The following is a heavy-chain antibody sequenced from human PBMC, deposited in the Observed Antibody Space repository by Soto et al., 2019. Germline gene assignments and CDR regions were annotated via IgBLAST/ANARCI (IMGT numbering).Heavy chain of an antibody. V-gene: IGHV1-2*02. CDR1: GYAFRSYQ. CDR3: ARGCSGGTCFLLSF. J-gene: IGHJ4*02. CDR2: INPDSGGT. D-gene: IGHD2-15*01. Sequence: ASVPVSCKASGYAFRSYQMHWLRQAPGQGLEWVGWINPDSGGTNYAQKFQGRVTMTRDTAISTIYMELSSLTSDDTAVYYCARGCSGGTCFLLSFWGQGTLVTVSS.